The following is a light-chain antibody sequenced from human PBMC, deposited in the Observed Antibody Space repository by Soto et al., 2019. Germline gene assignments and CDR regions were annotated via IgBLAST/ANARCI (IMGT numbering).Light chain of an antibody. Sequence: DIQLTQSPSFLSAFVGDTVTITCRASQAMSTYLAWYQQKPGKVPKLLIRSASTLQCAVPPRFSGGGSGTEFTLTISTLQPDDSGIYYCQQLNGYQLAFGGGTNVEIK. CDR2: SAS. V-gene: IGKV1-9*01. J-gene: IGKJ4*01. CDR1: QAMSTY. CDR3: QQLNGYQLA.